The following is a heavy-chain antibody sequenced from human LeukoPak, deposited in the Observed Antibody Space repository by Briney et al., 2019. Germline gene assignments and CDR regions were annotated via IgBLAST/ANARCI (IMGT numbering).Heavy chain of an antibody. J-gene: IGHJ5*02. Sequence: GGSLRLSCAASGFTFSSYGMHWVRQAPGKGLEWVAVISYDGSNKYYADSVKGRFTISRDNSKNTLYLQMNSLTAADTAVYYCARDLSGDPKGGWFDPWGQGTLVTVSS. D-gene: IGHD2-21*02. CDR2: ISYDGSNK. CDR3: ARDLSGDPKGGWFDP. V-gene: IGHV3-30*03. CDR1: GFTFSSYG.